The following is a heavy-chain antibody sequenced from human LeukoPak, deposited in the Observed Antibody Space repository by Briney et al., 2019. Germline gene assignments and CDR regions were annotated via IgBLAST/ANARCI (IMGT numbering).Heavy chain of an antibody. D-gene: IGHD4-17*01. CDR2: IYYSGRT. CDR3: ARDVYGDYDWFDP. V-gene: IGHV4-59*01. J-gene: IGHJ5*02. Sequence: SETLSLTCTVSGGSISSYYWSWLRQPPGKGLEGLGYIYYSGRTNYNPSLKSRVTISVDTSKNQFSLKLSSVTAADTAVYYCARDVYGDYDWFDPWGQGTLVTVSS. CDR1: GGSISSYY.